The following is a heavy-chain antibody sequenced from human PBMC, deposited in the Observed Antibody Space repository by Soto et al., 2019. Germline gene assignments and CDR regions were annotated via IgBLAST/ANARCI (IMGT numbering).Heavy chain of an antibody. CDR1: GYTFTGYY. D-gene: IGHD3-22*01. CDR3: ARDYPPDYYDSSGYYFGGWFDL. V-gene: IGHV1-2*02. J-gene: IGHJ5*02. CDR2: INPNSGGT. Sequence: ASVKVSCKASGYTFTGYYMHWVRQAPGQGLEWMGWINPNSGGTNYAQKFQGRVTMTRDTSISTAYMELSRLRFDDTAVYYCARDYPPDYYDSSGYYFGGWFDLWGQGTLVTVSS.